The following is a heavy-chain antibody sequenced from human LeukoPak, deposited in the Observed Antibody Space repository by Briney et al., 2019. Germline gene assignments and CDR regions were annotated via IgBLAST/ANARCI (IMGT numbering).Heavy chain of an antibody. V-gene: IGHV1-46*01. CDR1: GYTFTTYY. J-gene: IGHJ4*02. CDR3: ARASDQYFDY. CDR2: INPSGDTT. Sequence: ASVKVSCKASGYTFTTYYMHWVRQAPGEGIEWMGIINPSGDTTNYAQRFQGRVTMTRDTSTSTVYMELSSLKSDDTAVYYCARASDQYFDYWGQGTPVTVSS.